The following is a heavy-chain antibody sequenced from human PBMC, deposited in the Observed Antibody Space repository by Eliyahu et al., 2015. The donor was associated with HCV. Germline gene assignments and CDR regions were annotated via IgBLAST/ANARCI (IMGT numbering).Heavy chain of an antibody. D-gene: IGHD1-26*01. J-gene: IGHJ5*02. CDR3: ARDKGGSHERFFDP. CDR2: XIPXXDXP. Sequence: QVQLVQSGPEVKKPGSSVXVSCTASGDTFSRSSVXWVRQAPGQGLXWMGGXIPXXDXPNYEKKXQGRVVITADESTNTVHMELSGLRYDDTAVYYCARDKGGSHERFFDPWGQGTLVTVSS. V-gene: IGHV1-69*01. CDR1: GDTFSRSS.